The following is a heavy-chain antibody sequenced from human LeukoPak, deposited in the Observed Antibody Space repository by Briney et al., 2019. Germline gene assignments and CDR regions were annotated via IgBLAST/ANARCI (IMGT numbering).Heavy chain of an antibody. D-gene: IGHD6-6*01. V-gene: IGHV3-53*05. CDR1: GFTVSTNY. CDR3: ARVAFRSSSYISGIDY. Sequence: PGGSLRLSCAASGFTVSTNYMSSARQAPGKGLEWVSVIYSGGSTYYADSVKGRFTISRDNSKNTLYLQMNSLRAEDTAVYYCARVAFRSSSYISGIDYWGQGTLVTVSS. J-gene: IGHJ4*02. CDR2: IYSGGST.